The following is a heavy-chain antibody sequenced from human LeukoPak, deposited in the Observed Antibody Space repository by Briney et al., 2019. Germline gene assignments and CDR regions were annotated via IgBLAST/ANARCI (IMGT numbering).Heavy chain of an antibody. CDR1: GYSISSGYY. J-gene: IGHJ5*02. CDR2: FFHSGNT. Sequence: PSETLSLTCTVSGYSISSGYYWGWIRKPPGKGLEWMGSFFHSGNTYFNPSLKSRVTISVDTSKNQFSLKLSSVTAADTAVYYCARADSSGWYVEGHNWFDPWGQGTLVTVSS. CDR3: ARADSSGWYVEGHNWFDP. D-gene: IGHD6-19*01. V-gene: IGHV4-38-2*02.